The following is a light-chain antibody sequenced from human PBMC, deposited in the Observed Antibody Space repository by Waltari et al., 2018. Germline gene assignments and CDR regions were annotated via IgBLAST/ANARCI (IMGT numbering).Light chain of an antibody. CDR1: QSVGTY. CDR3: QKYVNLPAT. Sequence: RRASQSVGTYLALYQQKPGQAPRLLIYGASNRATGIPERFSGSGSGTDFSLTISRLEPEDFAVYYCQKYVNLPATFGQGTKVEIK. CDR2: GAS. V-gene: IGKV3-20*01. J-gene: IGKJ1*01.